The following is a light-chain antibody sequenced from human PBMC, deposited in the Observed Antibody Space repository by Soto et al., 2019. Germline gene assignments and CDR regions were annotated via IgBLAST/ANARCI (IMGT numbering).Light chain of an antibody. CDR3: QQRSNWPPGTLT. CDR2: DAS. Sequence: EIVMTQSPATLSVSPGERATLSCRASQSVSSYLAWYQQKPGQAPRLLIYDASNRATGIPARFSGSGSGTDFTLTISSLEPEDFAVYYCQQRSNWPPGTLTFGGGTKVDIK. V-gene: IGKV3-11*01. J-gene: IGKJ4*01. CDR1: QSVSSY.